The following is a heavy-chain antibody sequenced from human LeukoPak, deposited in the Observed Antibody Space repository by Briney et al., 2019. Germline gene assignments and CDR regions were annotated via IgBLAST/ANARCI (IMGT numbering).Heavy chain of an antibody. J-gene: IGHJ4*02. CDR3: ARHPAGYGSGTRLDY. CDR2: IYYSGST. CDR1: GGSISSSSYY. Sequence: PSETLSLTCTVSGGSISSSSYYWGWIRQPPGKGLEWIGSIYYSGSTYYNPSLKSRVTISVDTSKNQFSLKLSSVTAADTAVYYCARHPAGYGSGTRLDYWGQGTLVTVSS. D-gene: IGHD3-10*01. V-gene: IGHV4-39*01.